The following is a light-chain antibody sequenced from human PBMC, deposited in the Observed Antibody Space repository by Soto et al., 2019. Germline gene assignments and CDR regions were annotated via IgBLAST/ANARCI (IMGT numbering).Light chain of an antibody. CDR1: QSVRND. Sequence: EIVLTQSPATLSLSPGERATLSCRASQSVRNDLVWYHTKPGQAPRVLIYSASNRATGIPARFSGSVSGTDFTLTIGRLEPEDFAVYYCQQRTNWPPTFGGGTKVVMK. CDR2: SAS. J-gene: IGKJ4*01. V-gene: IGKV3-11*01. CDR3: QQRTNWPPT.